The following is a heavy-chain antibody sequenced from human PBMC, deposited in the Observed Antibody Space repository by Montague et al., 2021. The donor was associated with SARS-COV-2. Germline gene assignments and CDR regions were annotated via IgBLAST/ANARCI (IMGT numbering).Heavy chain of an antibody. V-gene: IGHV4-4*07. CDR3: ARDRFDVGAGTQGTIDF. D-gene: IGHD1/OR15-1a*01. CDR2: MHFTGKT. J-gene: IGHJ4*02. CDR1: GDSITNHY. Sequence: SETLSLTCSVSGDSITNHYWSWIRQPAGKGLEWIGRMHFTGKTNFSPFFSSRLTMSADTSKNQFSLKLTSVTAADTAIYFCARDRFDVGAGTQGTIDFWGQGTLVTVSS.